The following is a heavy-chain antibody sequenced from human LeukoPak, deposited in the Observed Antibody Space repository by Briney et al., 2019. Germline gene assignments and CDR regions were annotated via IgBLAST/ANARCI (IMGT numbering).Heavy chain of an antibody. D-gene: IGHD5-24*01. CDR2: ISNDGMRK. J-gene: IGHJ4*02. CDR3: ARRRDGYNPELDY. V-gene: IGHV3-30*04. CDR1: GFTFSRSA. Sequence: GGSLRLSCAASGFTFSRSAMHWVRQPPGKGLEWMAVISNDGMRKFHADSVKGRFTISRDNSKNTLYLQMDSLTTEDTVLYYCARRRDGYNPELDYWGQGTLVTVSS.